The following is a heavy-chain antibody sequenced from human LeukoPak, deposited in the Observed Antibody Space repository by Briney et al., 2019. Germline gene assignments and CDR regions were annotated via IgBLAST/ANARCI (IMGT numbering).Heavy chain of an antibody. CDR2: ISYDGSNK. D-gene: IGHD3-22*01. V-gene: IGHV3-30-3*01. CDR3: ASLSEVYYYDSSGYPGDY. CDR1: GFTFSSYA. J-gene: IGHJ4*02. Sequence: GGSLRLSCAASGFTFSSYAMHWVRQAPGKGLEWVAVISYDGSNKYYADSVKGRFTISRDNSKDTLYLQMNSLRAEDTAVYYCASLSEVYYYDSSGYPGDYWGQGTLVTVSS.